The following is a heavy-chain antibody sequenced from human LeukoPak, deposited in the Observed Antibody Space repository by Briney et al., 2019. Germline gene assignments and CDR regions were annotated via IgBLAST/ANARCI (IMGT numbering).Heavy chain of an antibody. V-gene: IGHV4-59*01. CDR1: SGSFRTYY. D-gene: IGHD2-2*01. Sequence: SETLSLTCTVSSGSFRTYYWSWIRQHPGKGREWIGYIFYNEGTSYNPSLKSRVTISVDTSNNQLSLTVNSVTAADTAMYYCVKSNSRYQPWTLDIWGRGTMVTVSS. J-gene: IGHJ3*02. CDR2: IFYNEGT. CDR3: VKSNSRYQPWTLDI.